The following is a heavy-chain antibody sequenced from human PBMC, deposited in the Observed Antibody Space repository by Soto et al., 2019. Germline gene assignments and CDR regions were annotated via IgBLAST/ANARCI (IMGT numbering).Heavy chain of an antibody. CDR1: GYTFTSYG. J-gene: IGHJ3*02. CDR2: ISAYNGNT. V-gene: IGHV1-18*01. Sequence: QVQLVQSGAEVKKPGASVKVSCKASGYTFTSYGISWVRQAPGQGLEWMGWISAYNGNTNYAQKLQGRVTMTTDTSTSTAYMGLRSLRSDDTAVYYCARDPVDYVWGSDAFDIWGQGTMVTVSS. D-gene: IGHD3-16*01. CDR3: ARDPVDYVWGSDAFDI.